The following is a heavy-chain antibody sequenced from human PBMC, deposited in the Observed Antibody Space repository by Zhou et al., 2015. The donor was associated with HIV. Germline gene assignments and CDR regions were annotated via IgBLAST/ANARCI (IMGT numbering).Heavy chain of an antibody. V-gene: IGHV1-69*06. CDR1: GGIFSRNA. CDR2: ISPIFATA. D-gene: IGHD3-3*02. Sequence: QVQLVQSGAEVKRPGSSVKVSCKTSGGIFSRNAISWVRQAPGQGLEWMGGISPIFATANYAQNFQGRVTITADRSTNTAYMELRSLTSEDTAEYYCARRSDISDYFDYWGQGTLVTVSS. J-gene: IGHJ4*02. CDR3: ARRSDISDYFDY.